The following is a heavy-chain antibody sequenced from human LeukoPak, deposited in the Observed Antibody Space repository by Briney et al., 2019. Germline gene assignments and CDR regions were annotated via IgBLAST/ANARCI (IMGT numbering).Heavy chain of an antibody. CDR3: ARRRSEEFDFDC. CDR2: ISGYNGNT. CDR1: GYIFSTYG. V-gene: IGHV1-18*01. D-gene: IGHD6-19*01. J-gene: IGHJ4*02. Sequence: ASVKVSCKASGYIFSTYGISWVRQAPGQGLEWMGCISGYNGNTNYAQKLQGRVTMTTDTSTSTAYMELRSLRSDDTAVYYCARRRSEEFDFDCWGQGALVTVSS.